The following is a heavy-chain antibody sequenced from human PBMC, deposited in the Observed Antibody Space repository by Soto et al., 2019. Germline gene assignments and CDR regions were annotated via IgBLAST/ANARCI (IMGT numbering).Heavy chain of an antibody. CDR3: ARISRERSSWLTPNWFDP. V-gene: IGHV2-26*01. D-gene: IGHD6-13*01. CDR2: IFSNDEK. J-gene: IGHJ5*02. Sequence: QVTLKESGPVLVKPTETLTLTCTVSGFSLSNARMGVSWIRQPPGKALEWLAHIFSNDEKSYSTSLKSRLTISKDTSKSQVVLTMTNMDPVDTATYYCARISRERSSWLTPNWFDPWGQGTLVTVSS. CDR1: GFSLSNARMG.